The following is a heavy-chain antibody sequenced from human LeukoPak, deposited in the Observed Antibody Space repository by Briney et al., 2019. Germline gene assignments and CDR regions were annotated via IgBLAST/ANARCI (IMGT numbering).Heavy chain of an antibody. J-gene: IGHJ4*02. V-gene: IGHV4-59*12. D-gene: IGHD3-3*01. Sequence: SETLSLTCTVSGGSISSYYWSWIRQPPGKGLEWIGYIYYSGSTNYNPSLKSRVTISVDRSKNQFSLKLSSVTAADTAVYYCAREKSGYFDYWGQGTLVTVSS. CDR2: IYYSGST. CDR1: GGSISSYY. CDR3: AREKSGYFDY.